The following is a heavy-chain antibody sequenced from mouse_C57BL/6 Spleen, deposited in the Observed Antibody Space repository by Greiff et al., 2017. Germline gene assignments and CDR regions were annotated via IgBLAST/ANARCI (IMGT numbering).Heavy chain of an antibody. V-gene: IGHV3-6*01. Sequence: ESGPGLVKPSQSLSLTCSVTGYSITSGYYWNWIRQFPGNKLEWMGYISYDGSTNYNPSLKNRISITRDTSKNQFFLKLNSVTTEDTATXNCARGDYYDSSYAMDYWGQGTSVTVSA. J-gene: IGHJ4*01. CDR2: ISYDGST. CDR3: ARGDYYDSSYAMDY. D-gene: IGHD1-1*01. CDR1: GYSITSGYY.